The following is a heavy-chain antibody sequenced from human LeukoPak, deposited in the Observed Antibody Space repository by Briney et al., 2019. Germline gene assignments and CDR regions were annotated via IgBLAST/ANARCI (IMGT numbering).Heavy chain of an antibody. CDR1: GFTFSSYV. CDR2: ISYDGSNE. V-gene: IGHV3-30*04. J-gene: IGHJ5*02. Sequence: GGSLRLSCAASGFTFSSYVMHWVRQAPGKGLEGVAIISYDGSNEYYADSVKGRFTISRDNAKNSLYLQMNSLRAEDTAVYYCARVGGYYDSSGYYPNWFDPWGQGTLVTVSS. CDR3: ARVGGYYDSSGYYPNWFDP. D-gene: IGHD3-22*01.